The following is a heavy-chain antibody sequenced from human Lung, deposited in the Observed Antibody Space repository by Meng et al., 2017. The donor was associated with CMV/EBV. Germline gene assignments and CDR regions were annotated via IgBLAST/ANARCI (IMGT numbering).Heavy chain of an antibody. D-gene: IGHD4-11*01. V-gene: IGHV3-15*01. Sequence: SCAASGFTFSNAWMNWVRRAPGKGLEWVGRIKRITDGGTTDYAAPVKGRFTISRDDSLNTLYLQMHSLKTEDTAVYYCSTMTTVCTIGGAFDYWGQGTLVTVSS. CDR1: GFTFSNAW. J-gene: IGHJ4*02. CDR3: STMTTVCTIGGAFDY. CDR2: IKRITDGGTT.